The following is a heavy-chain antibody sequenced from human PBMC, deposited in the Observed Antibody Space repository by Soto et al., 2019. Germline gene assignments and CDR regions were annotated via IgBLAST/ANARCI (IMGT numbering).Heavy chain of an antibody. V-gene: IGHV3-21*04. CDR1: GCTCCSYS. J-gene: IGHJ4*02. D-gene: IGHD1-1*01. Sequence: GVFMRVSWRAAGCTCCSYSMNRVSQAPGKGLEWVSSISSSSRYIDYADSVKGRFNISRDNSKNTVSLHMNSLRAEDTALYYCAKDRPRRTSGYFFDYWGQGTPVTVSS. CDR3: AKDRPRRTSGYFFDY. CDR2: ISSSSRYI.